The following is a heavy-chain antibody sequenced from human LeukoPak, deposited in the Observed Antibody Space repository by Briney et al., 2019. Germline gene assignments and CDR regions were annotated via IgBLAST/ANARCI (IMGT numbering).Heavy chain of an antibody. J-gene: IGHJ4*02. D-gene: IGHD3-22*01. V-gene: IGHV3-48*03. CDR2: ISSSGNTR. CDR3: ASAMLASDSSGYYTSDYFEH. CDR1: GMMFSSYE. Sequence: GGSLRLSCTASGMMFSSYEMYWVRQAPGKGLQWISYISSSGNTRKYADSVKGRFTISRDNAKKSLQLEMSGLRGDDSAIYYCASAMLASDSSGYYTSDYFEHWGQGTLVSASS.